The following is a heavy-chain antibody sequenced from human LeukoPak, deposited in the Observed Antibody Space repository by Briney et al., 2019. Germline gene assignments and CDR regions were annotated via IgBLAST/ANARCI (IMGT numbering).Heavy chain of an antibody. Sequence: NPSETPSLTCAVYGGSLSNYYWSWIRQPPGNGLEWIGEINHSGSTKYNPSLKSRVTISVDMSKNQFSLELSSVTAADMAVYYCARGPASGSTFAWFDPWGQGTLVTVSS. J-gene: IGHJ5*02. CDR3: ARGPASGSTFAWFDP. V-gene: IGHV4-34*01. D-gene: IGHD3-10*01. CDR1: GGSLSNYY. CDR2: INHSGST.